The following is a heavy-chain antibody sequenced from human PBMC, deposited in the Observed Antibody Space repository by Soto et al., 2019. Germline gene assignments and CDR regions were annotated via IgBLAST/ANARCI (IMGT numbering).Heavy chain of an antibody. CDR3: ATFTFGRPFDT. J-gene: IGHJ3*02. V-gene: IGHV3-23*01. Sequence: VGSLRLSCGASVFTFSSYAMSCVRHSPGKWLEWVSAISGSGFSTYYADSVKGRFSISSDSSKNTLFLQMNSLRADDTAVYFCATFTFGRPFDTWGEGTRVTVSS. D-gene: IGHD3-16*01. CDR2: ISGSGFST. CDR1: VFTFSSYA.